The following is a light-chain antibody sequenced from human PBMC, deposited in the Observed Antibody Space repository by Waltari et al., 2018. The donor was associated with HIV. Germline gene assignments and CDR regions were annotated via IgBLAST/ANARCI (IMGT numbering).Light chain of an antibody. CDR2: MNN. CDR1: SAHIGSNY. CDR3: AAWDASLSAWV. J-gene: IGLJ3*02. V-gene: IGLV1-47*01. Sequence: QSVLTQPPSASGTPGQRVTIACSGSSAHIGSNYVYWYQHLPGTAPKLLIYMNNQRPSGVPDRFSGSKSGTSASLAISGLRSEDEADYYCAAWDASLSAWVFGGGTKLTVL.